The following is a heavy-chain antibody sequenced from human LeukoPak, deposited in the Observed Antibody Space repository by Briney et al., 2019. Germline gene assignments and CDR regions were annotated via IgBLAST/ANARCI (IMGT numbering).Heavy chain of an antibody. CDR2: INPNCGGT. V-gene: IGHV1-2*02. CDR1: GYTFNGYY. CDR3: ARVGSRPHDAFDI. Sequence: ASVKVSCKASGYTFNGYYMHWVRQAPGQGLEWMGWINPNCGGTNYAQKFQGRVTMTRDTSISTVYMELSRLRSDDTAVYYCARVGSRPHDAFDIWGQGTRVTVSS. J-gene: IGHJ3*02.